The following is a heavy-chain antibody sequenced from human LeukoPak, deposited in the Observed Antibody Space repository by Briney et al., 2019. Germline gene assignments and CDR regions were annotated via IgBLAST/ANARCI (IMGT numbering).Heavy chain of an antibody. V-gene: IGHV3-23*01. CDR1: GFTFSSYG. D-gene: IGHD3-10*01. CDR2: ISGSGGST. J-gene: IGHJ4*02. Sequence: PGGSLRLSCAASGFTFSSYGMSWVRQAPGKGLEWVSAISGSGGSTYYADSVKGRFTISRDNSKNTLYLQMNSLRAEDTAVYYCAKNLFLSGESLDYWGQGTLVTVSS. CDR3: AKNLFLSGESLDY.